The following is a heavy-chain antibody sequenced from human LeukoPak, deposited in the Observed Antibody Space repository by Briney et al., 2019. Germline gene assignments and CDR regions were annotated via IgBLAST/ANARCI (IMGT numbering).Heavy chain of an antibody. CDR1: GGSFSGYY. J-gene: IGHJ4*02. Sequence: PSETLSLTCAVYGGSFSGYYWSWIRQPPGKGLEWIGEINHSGSTNYNPSLKSRVTISVDTYKNQFSLKLSSVTAADTAVYYCARHSSSWYSNDFSYWGQGTLVTVSS. CDR2: INHSGST. D-gene: IGHD6-13*01. CDR3: ARHSSSWYSNDFSY. V-gene: IGHV4-34*01.